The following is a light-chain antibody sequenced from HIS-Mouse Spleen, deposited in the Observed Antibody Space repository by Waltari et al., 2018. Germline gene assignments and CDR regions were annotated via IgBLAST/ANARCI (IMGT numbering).Light chain of an antibody. V-gene: IGLV6-57*04. J-gene: IGLJ2*01. CDR2: EDN. Sequence: NFMLTQPHSVSESPGKTVTISCTRSSGRIASNYVQWYQQRPGSAPTTVIYEDNQRPPGVPDRFSGSIDSSSNPASLTISGLKTEDEADYYCQSYDSSNHVVFGGGTKLTVL. CDR3: QSYDSSNHVV. CDR1: SGRIASNY.